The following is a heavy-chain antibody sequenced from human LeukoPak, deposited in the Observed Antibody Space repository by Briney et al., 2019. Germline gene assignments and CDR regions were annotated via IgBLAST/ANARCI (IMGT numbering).Heavy chain of an antibody. CDR1: GFTFSSYA. V-gene: IGHV3-23*01. D-gene: IGHD2-2*02. CDR2: ISGGSGST. Sequence: GGSLRLSCAASGFTFSSYAMSWVRQAPGKGLEWVSGISGGSGSTYYADFVKGRFTISRDNSKNTLYLQMNSLRAEDTALYYCAKDYLRDGGYIPVYFDYWGQGTLVTVSS. CDR3: AKDYLRDGGYIPVYFDY. J-gene: IGHJ4*02.